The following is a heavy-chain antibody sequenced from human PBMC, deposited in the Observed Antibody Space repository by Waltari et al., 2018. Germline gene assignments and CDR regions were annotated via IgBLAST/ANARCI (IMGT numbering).Heavy chain of an antibody. J-gene: IGHJ5*02. CDR3: AKDPQQRLGMDWFDP. CDR1: GFTFSSYG. V-gene: IGHV3-30*02. D-gene: IGHD6-25*01. CDR2: IRYDGSNK. Sequence: QVQLVESGGGVVQPGGSLRLSCAASGFTFSSYGMHWVRQAPGKGLEWVAFIRYDGSNKYYADSVKGRFTISRDNSKNTLYLQMNSLRAEDTAVYYCAKDPQQRLGMDWFDPWGQGTLVTVSS.